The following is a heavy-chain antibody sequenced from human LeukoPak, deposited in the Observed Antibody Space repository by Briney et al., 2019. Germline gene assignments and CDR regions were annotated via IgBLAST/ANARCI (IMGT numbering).Heavy chain of an antibody. V-gene: IGHV1-2*02. Sequence: SVKVSCQACVHTFTGYYLHWVGRAPGQGLEWRGWGNANRGGTNFAPKRQGRGTMTRDTASSTVYMEWSGLGCEDRAMFYCAVSPNWEFDYHYGLDVWGQGTTVTVSS. D-gene: IGHD7-27*01. J-gene: IGHJ6*02. CDR2: GNANRGGT. CDR3: AVSPNWEFDYHYGLDV. CDR1: VHTFTGYY.